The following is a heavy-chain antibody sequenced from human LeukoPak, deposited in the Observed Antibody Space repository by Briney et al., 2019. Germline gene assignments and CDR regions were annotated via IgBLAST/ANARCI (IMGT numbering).Heavy chain of an antibody. V-gene: IGHV3-73*01. Sequence: PGGSLRLSCAASGFPPSGSATYWVRQASGKGLEWIGRIRTKRYSYATEYSASVNGRFTISRDDSKNTTYLQMNRLKTEDTAVYYCTRPKAVSGTGGWFDPWGQGTLVIVSS. J-gene: IGHJ5*02. CDR1: GFPPSGSA. D-gene: IGHD6-19*01. CDR2: IRTKRYSYAT. CDR3: TRPKAVSGTGGWFDP.